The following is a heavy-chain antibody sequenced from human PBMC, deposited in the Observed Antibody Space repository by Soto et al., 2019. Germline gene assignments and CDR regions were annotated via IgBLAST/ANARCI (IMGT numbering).Heavy chain of an antibody. Sequence: SVKVSCKASGGTFSSYAISWVRQAPGQGLEWMGGIIPIFGTANYAQKFQGRVTITADESTSTAYMELSSLRSEDTDVYYCARASAPPDYDFWSGSPWFDPWGQGTLVTVSS. J-gene: IGHJ5*02. D-gene: IGHD3-3*01. CDR3: ARASAPPDYDFWSGSPWFDP. CDR2: IIPIFGTA. CDR1: GGTFSSYA. V-gene: IGHV1-69*13.